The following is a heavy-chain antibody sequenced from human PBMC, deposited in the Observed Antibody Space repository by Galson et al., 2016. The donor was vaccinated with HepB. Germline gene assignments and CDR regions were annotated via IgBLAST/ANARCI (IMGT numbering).Heavy chain of an antibody. J-gene: IGHJ4*02. CDR1: GFTFSSYS. CDR3: ARGSYYGGNSLDHYYFDY. CDR2: ITSSSSTI. Sequence: SLRLSCAVSGFTFSSYSMDWVRQAPGKGLEWVSYITSSSSTIYYADSVRGRFTISRDNAKNSLYLQMNSLRDEDTAVYYCARGSYYGGNSLDHYYFDYWGQGTLVTVSS. D-gene: IGHD4-23*01. V-gene: IGHV3-48*02.